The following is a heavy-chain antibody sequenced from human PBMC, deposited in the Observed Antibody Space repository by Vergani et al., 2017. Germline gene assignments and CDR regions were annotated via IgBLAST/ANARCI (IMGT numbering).Heavy chain of an antibody. CDR3: ASGGYYDFWSGYTAVDY. CDR2: INSDGSST. CDR1: GFTFSSYW. Sequence: EVQLVESGGGLVQPGGSLRLSCAASGFTFSSYWMHWVRQAPGKGLVWVSRINSDGSSTSYADSVKGRFTIARDNAKNTLYLQMNRLRAEDTAVYYCASGGYYDFWSGYTAVDYWGQGTLVTVSS. V-gene: IGHV3-74*01. J-gene: IGHJ4*02. D-gene: IGHD3-3*01.